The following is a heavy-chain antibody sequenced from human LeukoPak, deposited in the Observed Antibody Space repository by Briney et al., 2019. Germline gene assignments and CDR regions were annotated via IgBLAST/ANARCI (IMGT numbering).Heavy chain of an antibody. V-gene: IGHV3-21*01. D-gene: IGHD1-26*01. Sequence: PGGSLRLSCAASGFTFSSYWMHWVRQAPGKGLVWASSISSSSSYIYYADSVKGRFTISRDNAKNSLYLQMNSLRAEDTAVYYCARAYSETYGLGYYYMDVWGKGTTVTISS. J-gene: IGHJ6*03. CDR3: ARAYSETYGLGYYYMDV. CDR1: GFTFSSYW. CDR2: ISSSSSYI.